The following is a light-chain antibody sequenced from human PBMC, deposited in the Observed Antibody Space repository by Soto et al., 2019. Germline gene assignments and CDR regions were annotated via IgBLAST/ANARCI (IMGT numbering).Light chain of an antibody. V-gene: IGKV1-39*01. CDR2: AAA. J-gene: IGKJ5*01. Sequence: DIRMTQSPSSLSASVGDRVTITCGASQTIDSFLSWYQQKPGKAPKLLIYAAASLQTGVPSRFSGGGSGTHFTLTINSLQPEDFATYYCQQSRNFPRTFGQGTRLEIK. CDR3: QQSRNFPRT. CDR1: QTIDSF.